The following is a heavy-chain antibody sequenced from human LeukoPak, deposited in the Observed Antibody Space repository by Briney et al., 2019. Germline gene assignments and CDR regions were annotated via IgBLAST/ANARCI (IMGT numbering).Heavy chain of an antibody. CDR3: AKRNGGNSGAFDY. D-gene: IGHD4-23*01. CDR2: ISGNGVGT. CDR1: GFTFSSYA. J-gene: IGHJ4*02. V-gene: IGHV3-23*01. Sequence: GGSLRLSCAASGFTFSSYAMSWVRQAPGKGLEWVSLISGNGVGTYYADSVKGRFTISRDNSKNTVYLQMNSLRAEDMAVYYCAKRNGGNSGAFDYWGQGTLVTVSS.